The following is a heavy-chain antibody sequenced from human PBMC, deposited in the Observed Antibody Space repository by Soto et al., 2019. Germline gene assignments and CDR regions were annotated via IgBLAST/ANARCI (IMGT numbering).Heavy chain of an antibody. D-gene: IGHD3-22*01. Sequence: GGSLRLSCAASGFTFSSCWMHWVRQAPGKGLVWVSRINSDGSSTSSADSVKGRFTISRDNAKNTLSLQMNSLRAEDTAVYYCARAHSDSSGLDYWGQGTLVTVSS. V-gene: IGHV3-74*01. CDR2: INSDGSST. CDR1: GFTFSSCW. J-gene: IGHJ4*02. CDR3: ARAHSDSSGLDY.